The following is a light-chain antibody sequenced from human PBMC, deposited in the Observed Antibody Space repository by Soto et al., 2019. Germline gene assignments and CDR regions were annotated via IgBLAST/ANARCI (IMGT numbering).Light chain of an antibody. Sequence: QSALTQPASVSGSPGQSITISCTGTSSDVGGYKYVSWYQQHPGKAPKLMIYEVSNRASGISNRFSGSKSGNTASLTISGLQAEDEADYYCSSYTSNSTYVFGTGTQLTVL. V-gene: IGLV2-14*01. CDR1: SSDVGGYKY. J-gene: IGLJ1*01. CDR2: EVS. CDR3: SSYTSNSTYV.